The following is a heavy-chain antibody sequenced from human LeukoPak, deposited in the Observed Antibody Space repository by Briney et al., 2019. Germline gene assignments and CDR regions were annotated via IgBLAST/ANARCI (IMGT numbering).Heavy chain of an antibody. D-gene: IGHD1-26*01. J-gene: IGHJ4*02. V-gene: IGHV3-66*01. CDR3: ASGTVGPA. CDR1: GFTVSSYY. Sequence: GGSLRLSCAASGFTVSSYYMSCVRQAPGKGLEWVSVIYSDGSTYYADSLKGRFTISRDNSKNRLYLQMNSLRAEDTAVYYCASGTVGPAWGQGTLVTVSS. CDR2: IYSDGST.